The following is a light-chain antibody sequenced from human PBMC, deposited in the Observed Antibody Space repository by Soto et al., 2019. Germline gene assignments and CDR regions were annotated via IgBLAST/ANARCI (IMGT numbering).Light chain of an antibody. Sequence: DIVMTQSPDSLAVSLGERATINCKSSQSVIHTSNNKSYLAWYQQKAGQPPELLLYWASARDSGVPDRFSGSVSGTDFTLTIISLQAEDVAVYYCQQYYSTPRTFGQGTKVDIK. CDR1: QSVIHTSNNKSY. CDR3: QQYYSTPRT. V-gene: IGKV4-1*01. CDR2: WAS. J-gene: IGKJ2*01.